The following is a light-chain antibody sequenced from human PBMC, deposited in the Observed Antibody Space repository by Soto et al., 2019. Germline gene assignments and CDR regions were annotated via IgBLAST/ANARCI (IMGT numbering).Light chain of an antibody. CDR2: LNSDGSH. CDR3: QTWGTGIRV. CDR1: SGHSSYA. J-gene: IGLJ1*01. Sequence: QPVLTQSPSASASLGASVKLTCTLSSGHSSYAMAWHQQQPEKGPRYLMKLNSDGSHSKGDGIPDRLSGSSSGAERYLTISSLQSEDEADYYCQTWGTGIRVFGTGTKLTVL. V-gene: IGLV4-69*01.